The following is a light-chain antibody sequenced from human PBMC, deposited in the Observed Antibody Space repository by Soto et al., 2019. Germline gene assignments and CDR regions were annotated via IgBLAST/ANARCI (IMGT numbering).Light chain of an antibody. V-gene: IGKV4-1*01. J-gene: IGKJ3*01. Sequence: DIVMTQSPDSLAVSLGERATINCKSSQSVLYSSNNKNYLAWYQQKPGQPPKLLIYWASTRESGVPHRFSGSGSGTDFTLTISSLQAEDVAVYYCQQYYSTPFTFGPGTKVDI. CDR2: WAS. CDR3: QQYYSTPFT. CDR1: QSVLYSSNNKNY.